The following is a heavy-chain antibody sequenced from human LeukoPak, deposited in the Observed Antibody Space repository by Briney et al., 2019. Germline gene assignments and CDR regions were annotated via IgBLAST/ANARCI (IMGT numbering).Heavy chain of an antibody. D-gene: IGHD3-10*01. CDR3: ATGAGAFDY. CDR2: IFYSGST. Sequence: SETLSLTCSVSGGSINNYYWSWIRQPPGKGLEWIGHIFYSGSTNYNPSLKSRVTMSVDTSKNQFFLKVSSVTAADTAVYFCATGAGAFDYWGQGTLVTVSS. V-gene: IGHV4-59*12. J-gene: IGHJ4*02. CDR1: GGSINNYY.